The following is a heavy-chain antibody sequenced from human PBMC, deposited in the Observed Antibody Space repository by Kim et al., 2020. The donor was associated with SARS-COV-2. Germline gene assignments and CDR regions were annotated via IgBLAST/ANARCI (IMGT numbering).Heavy chain of an antibody. J-gene: IGHJ4*02. CDR2: ISGSGGST. D-gene: IGHD3-22*01. V-gene: IGHV3-23*01. Sequence: GGSLRLSCAASGFTFSSYAMSWVRQAPGKGLEWVSAISGSGGSTYYADSVKGRFTISRDNSKNTLYLQMNSLRAEDTAVYYCAKGSVRITMIVVAIRGKIAWDYWGQGTLVTVSS. CDR3: AKGSVRITMIVVAIRGKIAWDY. CDR1: GFTFSSYA.